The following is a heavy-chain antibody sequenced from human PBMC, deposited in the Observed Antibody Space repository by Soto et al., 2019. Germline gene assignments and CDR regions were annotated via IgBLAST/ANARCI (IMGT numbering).Heavy chain of an antibody. V-gene: IGHV3-74*01. CDR2: INSDGSHT. J-gene: IGHJ5*01. CDR1: GFTFFAYW. D-gene: IGHD4-17*01. CDR3: AKEGAYGDYAGENWFDY. Sequence: EVQLVESGGGLVQPGGSLRLSCAASGFTFFAYWIHWVRQVPGKGLVWVSRINSDGSHTSYADSVRGRCTISRDNIKNTVYLQMNSLTAEDTAVYYCAKEGAYGDYAGENWFDYWGQGSLVTVSS.